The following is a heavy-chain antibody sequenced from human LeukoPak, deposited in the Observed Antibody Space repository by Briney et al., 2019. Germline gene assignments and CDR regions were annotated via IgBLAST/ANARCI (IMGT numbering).Heavy chain of an antibody. CDR2: ISWNSGSI. CDR1: GFTFDDYA. CDR3: AKDLAGLTRAPFDY. Sequence: PGRSLRLSCAASGFTFDDYAMHWVRHAPGKGLEWVSGISWNSGSIGYADSVKGRFTISRDNAKNSLYLQMNSLRAEDTALYYCAKDLAGLTRAPFDYWGQGTLVTVSS. V-gene: IGHV3-9*01. J-gene: IGHJ4*02. D-gene: IGHD1-14*01.